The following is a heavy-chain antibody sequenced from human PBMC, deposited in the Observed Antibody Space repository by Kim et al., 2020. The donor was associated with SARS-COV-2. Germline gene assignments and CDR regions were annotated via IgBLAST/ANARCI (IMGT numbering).Heavy chain of an antibody. J-gene: IGHJ6*02. CDR2: ISSSGSTI. CDR3: AREERGYSYVLGYYYYGMDV. CDR1: GFTFSSYE. Sequence: GGSLRLSCAASGFTFSSYEMNWVRQAPGKGLEWVSYISSSGSTIYYADSVKGRFTISRDNAKNSLYLQMNSLRAEDTAVYYCAREERGYSYVLGYYYYGMDVWGQGTTVTVSS. V-gene: IGHV3-48*03. D-gene: IGHD5-18*01.